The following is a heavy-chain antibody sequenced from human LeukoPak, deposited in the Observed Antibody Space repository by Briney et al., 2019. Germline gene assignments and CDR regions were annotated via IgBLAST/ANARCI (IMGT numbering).Heavy chain of an antibody. CDR1: GFTFSSYE. CDR2: ISSSGSTI. V-gene: IGHV3-48*03. J-gene: IGHJ6*03. D-gene: IGHD6-13*01. CDR3: ARDTGGGSWNYYYYMDV. Sequence: GGSLRLSCAASGFTFSSYEMNWVRQAPGKGLEWVSYISSSGSTIYYADSVKGRFTISRDNAKNSLYLQMNSLRAEDTAVYYCARDTGGGSWNYYYYMDVWGKGTTVTVSS.